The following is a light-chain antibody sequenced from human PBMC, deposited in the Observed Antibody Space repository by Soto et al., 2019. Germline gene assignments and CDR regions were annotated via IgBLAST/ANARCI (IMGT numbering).Light chain of an antibody. CDR1: QSVSNNY. CDR3: LQYGSSPLT. J-gene: IGKJ1*01. V-gene: IGKV3-20*01. Sequence: EIVLTQSPGTLSLSPGERATLSCRASQSVSNNYLTWYQQKPGQAPRLLIYGASSRATGIPDRFSGYGSGTDFTLTISRLEPEEVAVYYCLQYGSSPLTFGQVTKVEIK. CDR2: GAS.